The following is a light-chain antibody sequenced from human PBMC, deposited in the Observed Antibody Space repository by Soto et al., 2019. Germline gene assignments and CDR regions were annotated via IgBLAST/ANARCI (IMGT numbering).Light chain of an antibody. CDR1: SSNIGTNY. CDR3: AAWDDSLNGVV. J-gene: IGLJ2*01. Sequence: QSVLTQPPSASATPGQRVTISCSGSSSNIGTNYVYWYQHLPGTAPKLLIYRNDQRPSGVPDRFSGSMSGTAASLAISGLQSEDEADYYCAAWDDSLNGVVFGGGTQLTVL. CDR2: RND. V-gene: IGLV1-47*01.